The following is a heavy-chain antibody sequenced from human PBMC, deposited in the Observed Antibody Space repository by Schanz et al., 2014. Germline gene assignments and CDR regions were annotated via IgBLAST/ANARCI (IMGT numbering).Heavy chain of an antibody. Sequence: QVQLVESGGDVVQPGRSLRLSCAASGFTFSSYGMHWVRQAPGKGLEWVAVIWYDGNNKYYADSVKGRFTISRDNSKNTLYLQMNSLRAEDTAIYYCAKDMARGGYNWVFDSWGQGTLVTVSS. V-gene: IGHV3-33*06. CDR1: GFTFSSYG. J-gene: IGHJ4*02. CDR3: AKDMARGGYNWVFDS. CDR2: IWYDGNNK. D-gene: IGHD5-12*01.